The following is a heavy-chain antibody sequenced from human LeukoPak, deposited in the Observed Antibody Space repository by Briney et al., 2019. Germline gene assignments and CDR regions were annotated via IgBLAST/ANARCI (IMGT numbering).Heavy chain of an antibody. J-gene: IGHJ4*02. CDR2: IYYSGST. V-gene: IGHV4-59*08. Sequence: KASETLSLTCTVSGGSISSYYWSWIRQPPGKGLEWIGYIYYSGSTNYNPSLKSRVTISVDTSKNQFSLKLSSVTAADTAVYYCARHRVGYGDYLLLDYWGQGTLVTVSS. CDR1: GGSISSYY. CDR3: ARHRVGYGDYLLLDY. D-gene: IGHD4-17*01.